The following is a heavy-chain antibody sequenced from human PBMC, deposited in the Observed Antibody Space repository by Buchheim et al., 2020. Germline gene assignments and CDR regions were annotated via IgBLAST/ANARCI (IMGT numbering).Heavy chain of an antibody. CDR1: GGSISSSNW. J-gene: IGHJ4*02. CDR3: ARNAADCSGGSCYVYYFDY. Sequence: QVQLQESGPGLVKPSGTLSLTCAVSGGSISSSNWWSWVRQPPGKGLEWIGEIYHSGSTNYNPSLKSRVIISVDKSKNQFSLKLSSVTAADTAVYYCARNAADCSGGSCYVYYFDYWGQGTL. CDR2: IYHSGST. V-gene: IGHV4-4*02. D-gene: IGHD2-15*01.